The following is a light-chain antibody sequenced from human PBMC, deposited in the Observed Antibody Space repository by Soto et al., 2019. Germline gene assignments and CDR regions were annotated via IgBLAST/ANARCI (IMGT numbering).Light chain of an antibody. V-gene: IGKV3-11*01. Sequence: EIVLTQSPATLSLSPGERATLSCRASQSVSSYLAWFQQKPGQAPRLLIYDASKRATGIPARFRGSGFGTDYTLTISGLEPEDFAVYYCQQRSKGRTFGQGTKVEIK. J-gene: IGKJ1*01. CDR1: QSVSSY. CDR3: QQRSKGRT. CDR2: DAS.